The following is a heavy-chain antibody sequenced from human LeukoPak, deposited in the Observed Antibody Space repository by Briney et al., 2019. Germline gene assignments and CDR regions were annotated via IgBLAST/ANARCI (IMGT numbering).Heavy chain of an antibody. J-gene: IGHJ4*02. CDR3: ARGEMATDY. CDR2: IWYDGSNK. Sequence: GGSLRLSCAASGFTFSFYAMTWVRQAPGKGLEWVAVIWYDGSNKYYADSVKGRFTISRDNSKNTLYLQMNSLRAEDTAVYYCARGEMATDYWGQGTLVTVSS. V-gene: IGHV3-33*08. D-gene: IGHD5-24*01. CDR1: GFTFSFYA.